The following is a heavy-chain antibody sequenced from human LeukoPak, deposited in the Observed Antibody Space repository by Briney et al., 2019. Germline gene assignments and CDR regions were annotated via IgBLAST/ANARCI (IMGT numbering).Heavy chain of an antibody. J-gene: IGHJ3*02. Sequence: PGGSLRLSCAASGFTFSDYYMSWIRQAPGKGREWVSYISSSSSYTNYADSVKGRFTISRDNAKNSLYLQMSSLRAEDTAVYYCARDPLWFGELGAFDIWGQGTMVTVSS. CDR2: ISSSSSYT. CDR1: GFTFSDYY. CDR3: ARDPLWFGELGAFDI. D-gene: IGHD3-10*01. V-gene: IGHV3-11*06.